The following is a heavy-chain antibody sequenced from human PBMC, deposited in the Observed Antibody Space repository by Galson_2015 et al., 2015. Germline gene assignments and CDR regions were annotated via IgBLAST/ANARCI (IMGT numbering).Heavy chain of an antibody. CDR2: LYTGDSDT. Sequence: QSGAAVTKPGESLMLSCKGSGYSFTLYWIVWVCQMSGKGLERMGILYTGDSDTRYTPSFQGQVTISADKSISTAYLQWSSLKASDTAMYYCARGSVGEIDPWGQGTLVTVSS. J-gene: IGHJ5*02. CDR3: ARGSVGEIDP. CDR1: GYSFTLYW. D-gene: IGHD3-16*01. V-gene: IGHV5-51*03.